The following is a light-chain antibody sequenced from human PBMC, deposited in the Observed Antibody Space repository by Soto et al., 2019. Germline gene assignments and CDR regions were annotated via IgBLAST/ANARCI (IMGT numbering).Light chain of an antibody. Sequence: DIQMTQSPSSLSACVGDRVTITCRASQSISSYLNWYQQKPGKAPKLLIYAASSLQSGVPSRFSGTGSATEFTLTISSLQPEDFATYYCQQVNSYPLTFGGGTKVDIK. CDR3: QQVNSYPLT. CDR2: AAS. V-gene: IGKV1-39*01. J-gene: IGKJ4*01. CDR1: QSISSY.